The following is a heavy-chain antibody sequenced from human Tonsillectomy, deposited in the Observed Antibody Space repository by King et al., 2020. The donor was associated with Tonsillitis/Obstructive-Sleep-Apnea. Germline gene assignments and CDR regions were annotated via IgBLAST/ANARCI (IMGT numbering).Heavy chain of an antibody. Sequence: VQLVESGGGVVQPGRSLRLSCAASGFTFSSYAMHWVRQAPGKGLEWVAVISYDGSNKYYEDSVKGRFTISRDNSKNTLYLQMNSLRAEDTAVYYCARGPSGWYSPDEFQHWGQGTLVTVSS. J-gene: IGHJ1*01. V-gene: IGHV3-30*01. D-gene: IGHD6-19*01. CDR2: ISYDGSNK. CDR1: GFTFSSYA. CDR3: ARGPSGWYSPDEFQH.